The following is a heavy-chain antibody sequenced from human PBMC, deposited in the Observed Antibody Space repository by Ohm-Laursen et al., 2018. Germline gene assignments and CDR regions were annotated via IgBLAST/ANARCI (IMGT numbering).Heavy chain of an antibody. CDR1: GFTFSSYS. CDR3: AGGTGWLHSD. Sequence: SLRLSCAASGFTFSSYSMNWVRRAPGKGLEWVSGIGGSGDITYSADSVRGRFIISRDNSKNTLYLQMDSLRAEDTAMYYCAGGTGWLHSDWGQGTLVTVSS. V-gene: IGHV3-23*01. J-gene: IGHJ4*02. CDR2: IGGSGDIT. D-gene: IGHD5-24*01.